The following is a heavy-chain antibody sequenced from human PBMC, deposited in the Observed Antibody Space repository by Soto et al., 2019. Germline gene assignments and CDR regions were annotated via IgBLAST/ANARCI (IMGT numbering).Heavy chain of an antibody. CDR3: TRDASRDSSARGWFDP. J-gene: IGHJ5*02. D-gene: IGHD6-13*01. Sequence: LRLSCAASGFTFRSFTMNWVRQAPGKGLVWVSTISSNSAYIYYTDALRGRFTISRDNAKNSLHLQMNSLRAEDTAVYYCTRDASRDSSARGWFDPWGPGTLVTVSS. CDR2: ISSNSAYI. CDR1: GFTFRSFT. V-gene: IGHV3-21*01.